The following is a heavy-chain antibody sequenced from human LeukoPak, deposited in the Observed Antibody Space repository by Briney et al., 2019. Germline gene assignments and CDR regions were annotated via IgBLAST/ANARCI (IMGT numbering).Heavy chain of an antibody. J-gene: IGHJ5*02. D-gene: IGHD6-19*01. CDR2: IYHSGST. V-gene: IGHV4-4*02. CDR1: GDSISSTNW. Sequence: SETLSLTCAVSGDSISSTNWWTWVRQPPGKGLEWIGEIYHSGSTYYNPSLKSRVTISVDTSKNQFSLKLSSVTAADTAVYYCARVIGWYSSGWSKGWFDPWGQGTLVTVSS. CDR3: ARVIGWYSSGWSKGWFDP.